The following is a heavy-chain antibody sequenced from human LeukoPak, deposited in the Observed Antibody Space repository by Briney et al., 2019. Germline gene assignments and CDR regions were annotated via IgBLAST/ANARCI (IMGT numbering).Heavy chain of an antibody. CDR2: IYNSGST. Sequence: SETLSLTCTVSGGSISSHYWSWIRQPPGKGLEWIGYIYNSGSTNYNPSLKSRVTISVDKSKNQFSLKLSSVTAADTAVYYCARDSGGNWFDPWGQGTLVTVSS. V-gene: IGHV4-59*11. J-gene: IGHJ5*02. CDR3: ARDSGGNWFDP. D-gene: IGHD3-16*01. CDR1: GGSISSHY.